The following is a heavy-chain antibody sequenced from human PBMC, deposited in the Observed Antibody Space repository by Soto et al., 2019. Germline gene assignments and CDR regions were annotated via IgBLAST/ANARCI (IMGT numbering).Heavy chain of an antibody. CDR1: GFIFRSYT. CDR3: VKGRYSYAYSGFDF. V-gene: IGHV3-64D*06. Sequence: GGSLRLSCSASGFIFRSYTLYWVRQAPGKGLEFVSAISGNGSTTYYADSVKGRFTVSRVNSRNTLYLQMSSLRSEDTAVYYCVKGRYSYAYSGFDFWGRGTMVTVSS. CDR2: ISGNGSTT. D-gene: IGHD5-18*01. J-gene: IGHJ3*01.